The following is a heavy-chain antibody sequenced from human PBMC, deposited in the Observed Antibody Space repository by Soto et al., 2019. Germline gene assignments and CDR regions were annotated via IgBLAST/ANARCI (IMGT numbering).Heavy chain of an antibody. Sequence: SGNGCCTASGYTFTSYDINWLRQATGQGLEWTGWMTPNSGNTGYAQKFQGRVTMTRNTSISTAYMELSSLRSEDPAVYYFATGRPWRGQYYYHGWGGPGQVPT. D-gene: IGHD3-10*01. CDR2: MTPNSGNT. V-gene: IGHV1-8*01. J-gene: IGHJ6*02. CDR3: ATGRPWRGQYYYHGWGG. CDR1: GYTFTSYD.